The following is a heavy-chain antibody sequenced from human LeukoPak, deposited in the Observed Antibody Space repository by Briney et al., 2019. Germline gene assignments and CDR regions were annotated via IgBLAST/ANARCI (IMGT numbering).Heavy chain of an antibody. J-gene: IGHJ4*02. Sequence: PGGSLRLSCTASGFIFDTHTLTWVRQAPGKGLEWVASISGSGDSTNYGDSVKGRFSISRDNARNSVYLQMASLRVEDTAVYYCARDPVEWELLLDYWGQGTLVTVS. V-gene: IGHV3-23*01. D-gene: IGHD1-26*01. CDR3: ARDPVEWELLLDY. CDR1: GFIFDTHT. CDR2: ISGSGDST.